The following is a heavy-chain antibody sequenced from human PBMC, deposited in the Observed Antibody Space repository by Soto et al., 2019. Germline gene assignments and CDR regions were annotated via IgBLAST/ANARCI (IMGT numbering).Heavy chain of an antibody. CDR2: ISGSGGST. J-gene: IGHJ4*02. D-gene: IGHD6-19*01. Sequence: EVQLLESGGGLVQPGGSLRLSCAASGFTFSSDAMSWVRQAPGKGLAWVSAISGSGGSTYYADSVKGRFTISRDNSKNTLYLQMNSLRAEDTAVYYCAKVNGYSSGWFDYWGQGTLVTVSS. CDR1: GFTFSSDA. V-gene: IGHV3-23*01. CDR3: AKVNGYSSGWFDY.